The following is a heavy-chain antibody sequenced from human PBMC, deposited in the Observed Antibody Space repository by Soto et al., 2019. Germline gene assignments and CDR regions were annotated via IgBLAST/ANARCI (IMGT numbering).Heavy chain of an antibody. V-gene: IGHV4-39*02. CDR1: GGSISSSSYY. Sequence: SSETLSLTCTVSGGSISSSSYYWGWIRQPPGKGLEWIGSIYYSGSTYYNPSLKSRVTISVDTSKNQFSLKLSSVTAADTAVYYCARDIVVVTAQLPNWFDPWGQGTLVTVS. J-gene: IGHJ5*02. D-gene: IGHD2-21*02. CDR3: ARDIVVVTAQLPNWFDP. CDR2: IYYSGST.